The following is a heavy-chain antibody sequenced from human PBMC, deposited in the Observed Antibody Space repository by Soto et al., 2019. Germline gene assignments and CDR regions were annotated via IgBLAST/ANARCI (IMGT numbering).Heavy chain of an antibody. Sequence: ASVKVSCKASGYTFTSYYMHWVRQAPGQGLEWMGIINPSGGSTSYAQKFQGRVTMTRDTSTSTVYMELSSLRSEDTAVYYCARDDQYCSGGSCYSGSRAFDIWGQGTMVTVSS. CDR3: ARDDQYCSGGSCYSGSRAFDI. CDR2: INPSGGST. J-gene: IGHJ3*02. V-gene: IGHV1-46*03. D-gene: IGHD2-15*01. CDR1: GYTFTSYY.